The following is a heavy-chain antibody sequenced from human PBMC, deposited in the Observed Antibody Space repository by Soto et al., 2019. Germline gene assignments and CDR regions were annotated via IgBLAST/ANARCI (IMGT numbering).Heavy chain of an antibody. D-gene: IGHD2-15*01. CDR2: IYWDDDK. V-gene: IGHV2-5*02. J-gene: IGHJ4*02. CDR1: GFSLSTSRVG. Sequence: QITLKESGPTLVKPTQTLTLTCTFSGFSLSTSRVGVGWIRQPPGKALEWLALIYWDDDKRYSPSLKSRLTITKDTSKIQVVLTMTNMDSVDTATYYWAHSQTPYCSGGSCYSSPFDYWGQGTLVTVSS. CDR3: AHSQTPYCSGGSCYSSPFDY.